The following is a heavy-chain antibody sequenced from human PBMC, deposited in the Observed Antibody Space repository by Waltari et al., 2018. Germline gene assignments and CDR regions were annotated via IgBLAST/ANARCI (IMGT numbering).Heavy chain of an antibody. D-gene: IGHD6-13*01. CDR1: GGSFSGYY. CDR2: INHSGST. V-gene: IGHV4-34*01. J-gene: IGHJ6*02. Sequence: QVQLQQWGAGLLKPSETLSLTCAVYGGSFSGYYWSWIRQPPGKGLEWIGEINHSGSTNYNPSLKSRVTISVDTSKNQFSLKLSSVTAADTAVYYCARGQYSSSWYRYYYYYGMDVWCQGTTVTVSS. CDR3: ARGQYSSSWYRYYYYYGMDV.